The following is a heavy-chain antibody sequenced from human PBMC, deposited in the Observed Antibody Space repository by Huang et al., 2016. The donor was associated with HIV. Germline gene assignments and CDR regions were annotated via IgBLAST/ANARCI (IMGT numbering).Heavy chain of an antibody. V-gene: IGHV1-69*01. CDR3: ATQMVREVITLNWFFDL. Sequence: QVQLVQSGTEVKKPGSSVKVSCKVVGGTFGSYVITWVRQAPGQGLDWVGGIIPTLGESNYAQKCKGRVTITADESTSTAYMELSSLRSEDSAVYYCATQMVREVITLNWFFDLWGRGTLVTVSS. J-gene: IGHJ2*01. D-gene: IGHD3-10*01. CDR2: IIPTLGES. CDR1: GGTFGSYV.